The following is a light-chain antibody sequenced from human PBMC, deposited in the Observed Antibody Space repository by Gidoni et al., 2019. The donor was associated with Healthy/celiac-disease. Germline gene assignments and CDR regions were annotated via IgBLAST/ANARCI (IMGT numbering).Light chain of an antibody. CDR1: QGISNS. Sequence: DIQMTQSPSSLSASVGARVIITCRASQGISNSLAWYQQKPGKVPKLLIYAASTLQSGVPSRFSGSGSGTDFTLTISSLQPEDVGTYYCQKYNSALGTFGQGTKVEIK. CDR2: AAS. CDR3: QKYNSALGT. V-gene: IGKV1-27*01. J-gene: IGKJ1*01.